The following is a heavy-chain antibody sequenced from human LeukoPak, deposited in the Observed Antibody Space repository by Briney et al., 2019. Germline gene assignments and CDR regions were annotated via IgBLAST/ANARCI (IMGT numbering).Heavy chain of an antibody. J-gene: IGHJ5*02. Sequence: SETLSLTCTVSGYSISSGYYWGWIRQPPGKGLEWIGSIYHSGSTYYNPSLKSRVTISMDTSKNQFSLKLNSVTAADTGLYFCARQGYYYDTKWFDPWGQGTLVTVSS. CDR2: IYHSGST. V-gene: IGHV4-38-2*02. D-gene: IGHD3-22*01. CDR1: GYSISSGYY. CDR3: ARQGYYYDTKWFDP.